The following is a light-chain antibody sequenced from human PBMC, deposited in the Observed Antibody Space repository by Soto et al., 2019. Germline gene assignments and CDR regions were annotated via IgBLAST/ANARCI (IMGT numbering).Light chain of an antibody. CDR1: SSDVGGYNY. V-gene: IGLV2-14*03. CDR2: DVS. Sequence: QSALTQPASVSGSPGQSITISCTGTSSDVGGYNYVSWYQLHPGKVPKLMIYDVSDRPSGVSNRFSGSKSGNTASLTISGLQAEDEADYYCSSYTSSSAYVLGTGTKLTVL. CDR3: SSYTSSSAYV. J-gene: IGLJ1*01.